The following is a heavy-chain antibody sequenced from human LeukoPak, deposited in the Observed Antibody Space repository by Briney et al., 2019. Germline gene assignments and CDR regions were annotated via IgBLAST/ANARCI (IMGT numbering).Heavy chain of an antibody. CDR3: ARDRADITIPGYYYMDV. J-gene: IGHJ6*03. CDR1: GFTFSSYA. Sequence: GSLRLSCAASGFTFSSYAMSWVRQPPGKGLEWIGEINHSGSTNYNPSLKSRVTMSIDTSKNQFSLKLSSVTAADTAVYYCARDRADITIPGYYYMDVWGKGTTVTISS. D-gene: IGHD3-10*01. V-gene: IGHV4-34*01. CDR2: INHSGST.